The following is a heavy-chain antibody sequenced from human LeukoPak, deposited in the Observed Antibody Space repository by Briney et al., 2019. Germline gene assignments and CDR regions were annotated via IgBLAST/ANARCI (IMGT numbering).Heavy chain of an antibody. CDR3: ATRGYCGGDCYLDAFDI. CDR1: GYTLTELS. J-gene: IGHJ3*02. D-gene: IGHD2-21*01. CDR2: FDPEDGET. Sequence: ASVKVSCKVSGYTLTELSMHWVRQAPGKGLEWMGGFDPEDGETIYAQKFQGRVTMTEDTSTDTAYMELSSLRSEDTAVYYCATRGYCGGDCYLDAFDIWGQGTMVTVSS. V-gene: IGHV1-24*01.